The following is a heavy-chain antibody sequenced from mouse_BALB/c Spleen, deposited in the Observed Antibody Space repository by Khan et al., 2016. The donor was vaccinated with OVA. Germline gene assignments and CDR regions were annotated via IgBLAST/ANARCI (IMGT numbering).Heavy chain of an antibody. D-gene: IGHD1-1*02. Sequence: EVELVESGGDLVKPGGSLKLSCAASGFTFSTYGMSWVRQTPDKRLEWVATVSTGGSYTYYPVSVTGRFTIPRDNTKNTLYLQMSGLKSEDTAMFYCTRRAYYYDCEGFAYWGQGTLVTVSA. J-gene: IGHJ3*01. CDR3: TRRAYYYDCEGFAY. CDR2: VSTGGSYT. V-gene: IGHV5-6*01. CDR1: GFTFSTYG.